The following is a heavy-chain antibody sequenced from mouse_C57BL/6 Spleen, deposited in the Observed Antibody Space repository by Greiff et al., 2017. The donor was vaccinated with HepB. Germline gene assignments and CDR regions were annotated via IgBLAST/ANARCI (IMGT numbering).Heavy chain of an antibody. CDR1: GYAFSSYW. CDR2: IYPGDGDT. J-gene: IGHJ4*01. V-gene: IGHV1-80*01. CDR3: ARGGDYAMDY. Sequence: VQRVESGAELVKPGASVKISCKASGYAFSSYWMNWVKQRPGKGLEWIGQIYPGDGDTNYNGKFKGKATLTADKSSSTAYMQLSSLTSEDSAVYFCARGGDYAMDYWGQGTSVTVSS.